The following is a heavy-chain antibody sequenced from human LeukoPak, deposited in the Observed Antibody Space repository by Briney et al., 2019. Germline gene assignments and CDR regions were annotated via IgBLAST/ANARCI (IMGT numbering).Heavy chain of an antibody. V-gene: IGHV3-9*01. CDR2: ISWNSGSI. CDR1: GFTFDDYA. D-gene: IGHD3-16*02. J-gene: IGHJ5*02. Sequence: GGSLRLSCAASGFTFDDYAMHWVRQAPGKGLEWVSGISWNSGSIGYADSVKGRFTISRDNAKNSLYLQMNSLRAEDTALYYCAKDATHFYDYVWGSYHWFDPWGQGTLVTVSS. CDR3: AKDATHFYDYVWGSYHWFDP.